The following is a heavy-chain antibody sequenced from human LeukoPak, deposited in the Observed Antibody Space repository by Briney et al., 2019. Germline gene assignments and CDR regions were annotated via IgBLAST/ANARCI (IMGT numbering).Heavy chain of an antibody. CDR2: IYSGGST. CDR3: ASKTYYYDSSGYYGPNCAFDI. J-gene: IGHJ3*02. V-gene: IGHV3-53*01. Sequence: GGSLRLSCAASGFTVSSNYMSWVRQAPGKGLEWVSVIYSGGSTYYADSVKGRFTISRDNSKNTLYLQMNSLRAEDTAVYYCASKTYYYDSSGYYGPNCAFDIWGQGTMVTVSS. CDR1: GFTVSSNY. D-gene: IGHD3-22*01.